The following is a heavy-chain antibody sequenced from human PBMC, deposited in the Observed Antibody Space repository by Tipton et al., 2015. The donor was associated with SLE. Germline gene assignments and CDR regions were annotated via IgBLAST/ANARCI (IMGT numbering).Heavy chain of an antibody. D-gene: IGHD5/OR15-5a*01. Sequence: TLSLTCTVSGGSISSYYWSWIQQPPGKGLEWIGYIHHSGSANYNPSLKSRVTISVDTSKNQFSLKLSSVTAADTAVYYCAGVSRDAFEIWGQGTMVTVSS. CDR3: AGVSRDAFEI. V-gene: IGHV4-59*12. CDR1: GGSISSYY. J-gene: IGHJ3*02. CDR2: IHHSGSA.